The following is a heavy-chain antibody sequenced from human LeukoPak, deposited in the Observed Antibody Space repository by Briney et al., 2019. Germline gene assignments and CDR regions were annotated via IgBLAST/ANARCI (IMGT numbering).Heavy chain of an antibody. CDR3: AKDRYDYVWGSYSDY. CDR1: GFTFSSYA. V-gene: IGHV3-23*01. D-gene: IGHD3-16*01. Sequence: PGGSLRLSCAASGFTFSSYAMSWVRQAPGKGLEWVSAISGSGGSTYYADSVKGRFTISRDNSKNTLYLQMNSLRAEDTAVYYCAKDRYDYVWGSYSDYWGQGTLVTVSS. CDR2: ISGSGGST. J-gene: IGHJ4*02.